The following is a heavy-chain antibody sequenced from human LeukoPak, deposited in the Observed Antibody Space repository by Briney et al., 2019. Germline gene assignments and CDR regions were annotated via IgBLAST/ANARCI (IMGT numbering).Heavy chain of an antibody. CDR1: GFTFTNYA. Sequence: GGSLRLSCAASGFTFTNYAMNWVRQAPGKGLHWVSTISGRGDYTYYADSVKGRFTISRDNSENTLYLQMNSLRAEDTAVYYCAKGYTYGSDWGQGTLVTVSS. CDR2: ISGRGDYT. V-gene: IGHV3-23*01. CDR3: AKGYTYGSD. J-gene: IGHJ4*02. D-gene: IGHD5-18*01.